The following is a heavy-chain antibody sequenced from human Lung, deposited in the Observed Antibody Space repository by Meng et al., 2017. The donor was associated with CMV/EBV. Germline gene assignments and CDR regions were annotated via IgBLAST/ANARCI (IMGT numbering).Heavy chain of an antibody. Sequence: ASVKVSXKASGYTFNGYNMHWVRQAPGQGLEWMGWINPNSGGTNYAQRFQGRVTLTIDTSISTAYMELSRLKSDDTAVYFCARLFHTILGTGYYYGMDVWGQGNXVNGAS. CDR1: GYTFNGYN. V-gene: IGHV1-2*02. J-gene: IGHJ6*01. D-gene: IGHD3/OR15-3a*01. CDR3: ARLFHTILGTGYYYGMDV. CDR2: INPNSGGT.